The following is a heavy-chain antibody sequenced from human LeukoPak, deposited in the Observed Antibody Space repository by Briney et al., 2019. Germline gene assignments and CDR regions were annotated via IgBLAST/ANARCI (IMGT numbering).Heavy chain of an antibody. D-gene: IGHD3-16*01. J-gene: IGHJ5*02. V-gene: IGHV4-59*11. Sequence: PSETLSLTCSVSGGSMSSHYWSWIRQPPGKGLEWIGYIYYSGSTNYNPSLKSRVTISLDTSKNQFSLKLSSVTAADTAFYYCAKHLTNAYYDMIWFDPWGQGTLVTVSS. CDR2: IYYSGST. CDR3: AKHLTNAYYDMIWFDP. CDR1: GGSMSSHY.